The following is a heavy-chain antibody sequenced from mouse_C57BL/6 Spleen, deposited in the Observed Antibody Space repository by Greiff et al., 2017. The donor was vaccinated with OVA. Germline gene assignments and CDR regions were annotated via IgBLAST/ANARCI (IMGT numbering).Heavy chain of an antibody. J-gene: IGHJ2*01. CDR3: ASSDGSSYDY. Sequence: VQLQQPGAELVRPGTSVKLSCKASGYTFTSYWMHWVKQRPGQGLEWIGVIDPSDSYTNYNQKFSGKATLTVATSSSTAYMQLSSLTSEDSAVYYCASSDGSSYDYWGQGTTLTVSS. V-gene: IGHV1-59*01. CDR1: GYTFTSYW. D-gene: IGHD1-1*01. CDR2: IDPSDSYT.